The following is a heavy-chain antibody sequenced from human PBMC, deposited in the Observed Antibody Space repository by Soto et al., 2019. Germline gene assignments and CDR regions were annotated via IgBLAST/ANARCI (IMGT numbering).Heavy chain of an antibody. V-gene: IGHV4-4*02. J-gene: IGHJ5*02. CDR1: GGSITSANW. CDR2: ISHSGIT. CDR3: VRLPRGWSDP. D-gene: IGHD3-10*01. Sequence: SETLSLTCAVSGGSITSANWWTWVRQPPGGGLEWIGEISHSGITNYKASLKSRVTMSVDKTKNDVSLKLTSVTAADTAVYYCVRLPRGWSDPRCQAPPVTVS.